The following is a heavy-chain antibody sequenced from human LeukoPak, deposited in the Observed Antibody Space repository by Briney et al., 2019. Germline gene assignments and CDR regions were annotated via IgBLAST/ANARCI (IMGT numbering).Heavy chain of an antibody. CDR3: ARGRPHGNDY. J-gene: IGHJ4*02. CDR2: IKHDGSST. Sequence: GGSLRLSCAASGFTFSSYWMHWVRQAPGKGLVWVSRIKHDGSSTSYADSVKGRFTISRDNAKSALYLQMNSLRVEDTAVYYCARGRPHGNDYWGQGTLVTVSS. V-gene: IGHV3-74*01. D-gene: IGHD4-23*01. CDR1: GFTFSSYW.